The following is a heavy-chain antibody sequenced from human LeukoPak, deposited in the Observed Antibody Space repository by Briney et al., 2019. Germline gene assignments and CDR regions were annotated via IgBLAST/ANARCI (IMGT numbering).Heavy chain of an antibody. J-gene: IGHJ4*02. CDR3: TRDPHYYHGNPHDF. CDR1: RFTFSSYA. V-gene: IGHV3-49*04. D-gene: IGHD4-23*01. Sequence: PGGSLRLSCAASRFTFSSYAMSWVRQAPGKGLEWLSFIRSKDHGGTTEYAASVKGRFTISRDDSNSIAYLQMNSLIIEDTAVYFCTRDPHYYHGNPHDFWGQGTRVTVSS. CDR2: IRSKDHGGTT.